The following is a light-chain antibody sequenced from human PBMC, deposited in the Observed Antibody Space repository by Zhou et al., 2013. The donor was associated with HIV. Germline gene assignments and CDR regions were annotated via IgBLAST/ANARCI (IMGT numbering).Light chain of an antibody. CDR2: AAS. Sequence: DIQMTQSPSSLSASVGDRVTITCRASQGIRNDLGWYQQKPGKAPKRLIYAASSLQSGVPSRFSGSGSGTEFTLTISSLEPEDFAVYYCQHRSNWRFGGGTKVEIK. V-gene: IGKV1-17*01. CDR1: QGIRND. J-gene: IGKJ4*02. CDR3: QHRSNWR.